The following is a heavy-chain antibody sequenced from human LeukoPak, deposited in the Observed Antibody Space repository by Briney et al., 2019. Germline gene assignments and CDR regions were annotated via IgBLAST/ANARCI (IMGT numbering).Heavy chain of an antibody. J-gene: IGHJ4*02. CDR1: GGSFSGYY. CDR2: INHSGST. V-gene: IGHV4-34*01. CDR3: ARRGVVVPAATPYYFDY. Sequence: SETLSLSCAVYGGSFSGYYWSWIRQPPGKGLGWIGEINHSGSTNYNPSLKSRVTISVDTSKNQFSLKLSSVTAADTAVYYCARRGVVVPAATPYYFDYWGQGTLVTVSS. D-gene: IGHD2-2*02.